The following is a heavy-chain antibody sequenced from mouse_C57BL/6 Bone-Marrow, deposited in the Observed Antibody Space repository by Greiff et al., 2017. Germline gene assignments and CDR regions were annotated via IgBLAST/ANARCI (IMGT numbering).Heavy chain of an antibody. CDR1: GYTFTSYW. CDR2: IDPSDSYT. Sequence: QVQLQQPGAELVMPGASVKLSCKASGYTFTSYWMHWVKQRPGQGLEWIGEIDPSDSYTNYNQKFKGKSTLTVDKSSSTAYMQLSSLTSEDSAVYYCARMGTGVYWYCDVWGTGTTVTVSS. V-gene: IGHV1-69*01. D-gene: IGHD4-1*01. J-gene: IGHJ1*03. CDR3: ARMGTGVYWYCDV.